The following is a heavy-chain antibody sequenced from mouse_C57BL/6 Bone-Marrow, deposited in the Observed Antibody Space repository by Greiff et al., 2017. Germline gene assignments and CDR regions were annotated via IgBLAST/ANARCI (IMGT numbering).Heavy chain of an antibody. Sequence: EVQGVESGGGLVQPGESLKLSCESNEYEFPSHDMSWVRKTPEKTLELVAAINSDGGSTYYPDTMGGRFIISRDNTKKTLYLQMSSLRSEDTALYYCARGNWEGYYFDYWGQGTTLTVSS. D-gene: IGHD4-1*01. J-gene: IGHJ2*01. CDR1: EYEFPSHD. V-gene: IGHV5-2*01. CDR3: ARGNWEGYYFDY. CDR2: INSDGGST.